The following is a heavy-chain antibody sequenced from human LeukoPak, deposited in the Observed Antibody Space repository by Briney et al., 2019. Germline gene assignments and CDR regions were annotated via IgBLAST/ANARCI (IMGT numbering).Heavy chain of an antibody. Sequence: SETLSLTCTVSGGSISSYYWSWIWQPPGKGLEWIGYIYYSGSTNYNPSLKSRVTISVDTSKNQFSLKLSSVTAADTAVYYCARERRALSIAARPKDINWGTTSDYWGQGTLVTVSS. CDR1: GGSISSYY. V-gene: IGHV4-59*12. D-gene: IGHD6-6*01. J-gene: IGHJ4*02. CDR3: ARERRALSIAARPKDINWGTTSDY. CDR2: IYYSGST.